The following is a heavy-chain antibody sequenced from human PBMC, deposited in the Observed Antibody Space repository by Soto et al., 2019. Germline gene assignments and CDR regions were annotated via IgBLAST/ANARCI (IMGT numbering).Heavy chain of an antibody. D-gene: IGHD3-16*01. CDR1: GGSISSYY. CDR2: IFYSGST. Sequence: QVQLQESGPGLVKPSETLSLTCTVSGGSISSYYWSWIRQPPGKGLEWIGYIFYSGSTNYNPSLKSRVTISVDTSKNQFSLKLNSVTAAETAVYYCARFYGLDAFDFWGHGTMVTVSS. CDR3: ARFYGLDAFDF. J-gene: IGHJ3*01. V-gene: IGHV4-59*08.